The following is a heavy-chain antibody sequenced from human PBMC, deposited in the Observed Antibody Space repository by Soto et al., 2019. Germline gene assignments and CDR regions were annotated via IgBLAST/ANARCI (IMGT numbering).Heavy chain of an antibody. Sequence: NPXETLSVTCAVSGASISSYYWSGIRQPAGKGLEWIGYIYYSGSTNYNPSLKSRVTISVGTSKNQFSLKLSSVTAADTAVYYCARDRLGGVGSPLAYGMDVWGQGTKVTVYS. CDR1: GASISSYY. V-gene: IGHV4-59*01. CDR3: ARDRLGGVGSPLAYGMDV. D-gene: IGHD3-16*01. J-gene: IGHJ6*02. CDR2: IYYSGST.